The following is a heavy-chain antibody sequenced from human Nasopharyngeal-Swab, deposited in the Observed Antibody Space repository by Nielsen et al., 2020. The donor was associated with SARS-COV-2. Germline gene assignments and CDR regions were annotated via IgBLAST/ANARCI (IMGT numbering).Heavy chain of an antibody. Sequence: SETLSLTFAVYGGSFSGYYWSWIRQPPGKGLEWIGEINHSGSTNYNPSLKSRVTISVDTSKNQFSLKLSSVTAADTAVYYCARGREYGDYEGRNWFDPWGQGTLVTVSS. CDR1: GGSFSGYY. D-gene: IGHD4-17*01. J-gene: IGHJ5*02. V-gene: IGHV4-34*01. CDR2: INHSGST. CDR3: ARGREYGDYEGRNWFDP.